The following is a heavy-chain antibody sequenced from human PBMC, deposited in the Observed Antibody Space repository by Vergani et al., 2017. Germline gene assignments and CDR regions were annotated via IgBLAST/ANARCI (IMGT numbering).Heavy chain of an antibody. J-gene: IGHJ6*02. CDR3: TTDPRYCGDGSCYWLRDHHYYGMDV. Sequence: EVQLVESGGGIVKPGGSLRLSCVASGFSFRNAWMNWVRRTPGKGLEWVGRIKSTFDRGTTDYAAAVKGRFTIARDDSKNTMFLQMNGLKTEDISVYYCTTDPRYCGDGSCYWLRDHHYYGMDVWGQGTTVTVYS. CDR1: GFSFRNAW. CDR2: IKSTFDRGTT. V-gene: IGHV3-15*07. D-gene: IGHD2-21*01.